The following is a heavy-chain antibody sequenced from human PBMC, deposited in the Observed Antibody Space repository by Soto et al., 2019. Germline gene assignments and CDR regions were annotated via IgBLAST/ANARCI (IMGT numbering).Heavy chain of an antibody. V-gene: IGHV1-69*13. D-gene: IGHD6-6*01. CDR1: GGTFSSYA. Sequence: SVKVSCKASGGTFSSYAISWVRQAPGQGLEWMGGIIPIFGTANYAQKFQGRVTITADESTSTAYMELSSLRSEDTAVYYCARGGGDKAYSSSSPFDYWGQGTLVTVSS. J-gene: IGHJ4*02. CDR2: IIPIFGTA. CDR3: ARGGGDKAYSSSSPFDY.